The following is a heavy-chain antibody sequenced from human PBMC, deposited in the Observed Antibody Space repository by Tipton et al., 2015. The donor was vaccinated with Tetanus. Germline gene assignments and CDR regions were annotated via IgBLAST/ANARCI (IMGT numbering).Heavy chain of an antibody. CDR2: ISVRGSHT. CDR3: AKDPASRGWFDP. CDR1: GFTFSTYA. V-gene: IGHV3-23*01. J-gene: IGHJ5*02. Sequence: SLRLSCLASGFTFSTYAMAWVRQAPGKGLEWVSGISVRGSHTYYADPVKGRFSISRDNSKNTVNLQMNSLRDEDTAVYYCAKDPASRGWFDPWGQGTLVSVSS.